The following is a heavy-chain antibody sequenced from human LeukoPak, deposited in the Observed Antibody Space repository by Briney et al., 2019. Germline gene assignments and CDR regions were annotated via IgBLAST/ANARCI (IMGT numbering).Heavy chain of an antibody. J-gene: IGHJ5*02. CDR2: INPNSGGT. CDR3: ATGGAYSSRTWFDP. V-gene: IGHV1-2*02. D-gene: IGHD6-13*01. CDR1: GYTFTGYY. Sequence: GASVKVSCKASGYTFTGYYMHWVRQAPGQGLEWMGWINPNSGGTNYAQKFQGRVTMTRDTSITTAYMELSRLRSDDTAIYYCATGGAYSSRTWFDPWGQGTLVTVSS.